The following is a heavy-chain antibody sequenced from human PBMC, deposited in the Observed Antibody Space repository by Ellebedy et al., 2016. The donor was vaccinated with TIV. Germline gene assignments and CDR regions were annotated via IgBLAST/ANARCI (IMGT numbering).Heavy chain of an antibody. Sequence: MPGGSLRLSCAFYGGSFSGYYWSWIRQPPGKGLEWIGEINHSGSTNYNPSLKSRVTISVATSKNQFTLKLSSLTAADTAVYYCASCSGWYVFHPWGQGTLVTVSS. J-gene: IGHJ5*02. D-gene: IGHD6-19*01. CDR1: GGSFSGYY. CDR2: INHSGST. V-gene: IGHV4-34*01. CDR3: ASCSGWYVFHP.